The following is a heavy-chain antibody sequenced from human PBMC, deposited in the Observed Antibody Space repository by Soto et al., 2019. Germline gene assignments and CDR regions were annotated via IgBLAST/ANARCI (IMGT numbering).Heavy chain of an antibody. Sequence: QVQLVESGGGVVQPGRSLRLSCAASGFTFISYAMHWVRQAPGKGLEWVAVISYDGSNKYYADSVKGRFTISRDNSENTLFLQMNSRRAEDTAVYYCAPTWRLDAFDIWGQGTMVTVSS. V-gene: IGHV3-30-3*01. J-gene: IGHJ3*02. CDR3: APTWRLDAFDI. CDR1: GFTFISYA. CDR2: ISYDGSNK. D-gene: IGHD3-16*01.